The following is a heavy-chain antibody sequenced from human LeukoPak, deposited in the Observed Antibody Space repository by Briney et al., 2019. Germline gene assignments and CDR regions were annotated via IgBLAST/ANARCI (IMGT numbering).Heavy chain of an antibody. D-gene: IGHD3-10*01. J-gene: IGHJ3*02. Sequence: GGSLRISCVGSGFTFSTYWMSWVRQALVKVLEWVANIRRDGDVEHYADSVRGRFTVSRDNAKNSMYLQMNSLRAEDTAVYYCARDDSPQDSGRYFDAFDMWGQGTMVTVSS. CDR2: IRRDGDVE. CDR1: GFTFSTYW. CDR3: ARDDSPQDSGRYFDAFDM. V-gene: IGHV3-7*01.